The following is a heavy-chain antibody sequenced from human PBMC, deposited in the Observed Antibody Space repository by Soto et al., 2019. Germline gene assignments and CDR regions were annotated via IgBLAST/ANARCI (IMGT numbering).Heavy chain of an antibody. CDR3: ASGASNYQQNYRHWFDP. CDR2: INHSGST. V-gene: IGHV4-34*01. D-gene: IGHD4-4*01. Sequence: PSETLSLTCAVYGGSFSGYYLSWLRQPPGKGLEWIGEINHSGSTNYNPSLKSRVTISVDTSKNQFSLKLSSVTAADTAVYYCASGASNYQQNYRHWFDPWGQGTLVTVSS. J-gene: IGHJ5*02. CDR1: GGSFSGYY.